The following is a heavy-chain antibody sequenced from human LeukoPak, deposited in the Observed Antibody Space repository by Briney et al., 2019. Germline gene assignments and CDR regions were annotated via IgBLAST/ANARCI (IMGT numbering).Heavy chain of an antibody. D-gene: IGHD1-26*01. J-gene: IGHJ4*02. CDR3: ARGLRWDLSISGTSALDY. CDR1: GGSIRSSSYY. CDR2: IYYSGST. Sequence: SETLSLTCTVSGGSIRSSSYYWGWIRQPPGKGLEWIGSIYYSGSTYYNPSLKSRVTISVDTSKNQFSLKLSSVTAADTAVYYCARGLRWDLSISGTSALDYWGQGTLVTVSS. V-gene: IGHV4-39*01.